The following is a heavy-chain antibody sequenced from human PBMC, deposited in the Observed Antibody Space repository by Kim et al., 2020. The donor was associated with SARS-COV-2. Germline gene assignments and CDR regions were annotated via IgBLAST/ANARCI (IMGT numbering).Heavy chain of an antibody. CDR2: IYYSGST. V-gene: IGHV4-59*08. J-gene: IGHJ5*02. CDR3: ARRDYSGYYNWFDI. Sequence: SETLSLNCTVSGGSMSSYYWSWIRQPPGKELEWIGCIYYSGSTDYNPSLKGRVTISVDTSKNQFSLKLTSVTAADTAVYYCARRDYSGYYNWFDIWGQGTLVTVSS. D-gene: IGHD3-22*01. CDR1: GGSMSSYY.